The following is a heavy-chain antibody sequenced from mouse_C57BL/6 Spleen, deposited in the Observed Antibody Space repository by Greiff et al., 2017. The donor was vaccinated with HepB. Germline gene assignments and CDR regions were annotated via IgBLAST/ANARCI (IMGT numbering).Heavy chain of an antibody. CDR2: INPNNGGT. V-gene: IGHV1-18*01. J-gene: IGHJ1*03. CDR3: ARGYYGSHWYFDG. CDR1: GYTFTDYN. Sequence: EVQLQQSGPELVKPGASVKIPCKASGYTFTDYNMDWVKQSHGKSLEWIGDINPNNGGTIYNQKFKGKATLTVDKSSSTAYMELRSLTSEDTAVYDCARGYYGSHWYFDGWGTGTTVTVSS. D-gene: IGHD1-1*01.